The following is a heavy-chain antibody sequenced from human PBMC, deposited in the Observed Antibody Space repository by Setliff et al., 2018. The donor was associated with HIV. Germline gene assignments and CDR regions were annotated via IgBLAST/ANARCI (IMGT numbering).Heavy chain of an antibody. CDR2: INHGGIT. CDR1: GETFSGYY. J-gene: IGHJ4*02. V-gene: IGHV4-34*01. D-gene: IGHD5-18*01. Sequence: SETLSLTCAVYGETFSGYYWSWIRQTPGKGLEWVGEINHGGITNSNPSLKSRVTISVDTSKNLFSLKMSSVTAADTAVYYCAKGSLPSGYSYGFFDYWGQGTLVTVSS. CDR3: AKGSLPSGYSYGFFDY.